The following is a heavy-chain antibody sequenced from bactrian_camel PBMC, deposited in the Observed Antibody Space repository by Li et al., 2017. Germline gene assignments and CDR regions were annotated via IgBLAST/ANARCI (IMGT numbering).Heavy chain of an antibody. D-gene: IGHD5*01. Sequence: QLVESGGGLVQPGGSLRLSCAASGFTFSSYWINWVRRAPGKGLEWVSDINSSGRSTNYADSVKGRFTISQDNAKNTVYLQMNSLKPEDTAMYFCAAARGRWLGIRMYCPWTAYNYWGQGTQVTVS. J-gene: IGHJ4*01. CDR3: AAARGRWLGIRMYCPWTAYNY. CDR2: INSSGRST. CDR1: GFTFSSYW. V-gene: IGHV3S25*01.